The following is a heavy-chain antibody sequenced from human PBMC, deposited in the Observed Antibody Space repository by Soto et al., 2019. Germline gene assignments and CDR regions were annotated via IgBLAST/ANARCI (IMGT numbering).Heavy chain of an antibody. Sequence: PSETLSLTCAVSGGSISSGGYSWSWIRQPPGKGLGWIGYIYHSGSTYYNPSLKSRVTISVDRSKNQFSLKLSSVTAADTAVYYCARESPYYYDSSGYSGYGAFDIWGQGTMVTVSS. CDR1: GGSISSGGYS. J-gene: IGHJ3*02. CDR3: ARESPYYYDSSGYSGYGAFDI. D-gene: IGHD3-22*01. V-gene: IGHV4-30-2*01. CDR2: IYHSGST.